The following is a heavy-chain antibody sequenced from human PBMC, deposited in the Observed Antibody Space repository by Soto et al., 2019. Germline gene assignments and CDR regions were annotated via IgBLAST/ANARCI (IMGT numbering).Heavy chain of an antibody. V-gene: IGHV4-30-2*01. CDR3: ARAGESGGPVAWGH. CDR2: IYHSGST. J-gene: IGHJ4*02. CDR1: GGSISSGGSS. D-gene: IGHD6-19*01. Sequence: SETLSLTCAVSGGSISSGGSSWNWIRQPPGKGLEWIGYIYHSGSTYYNPSLKSRVTISVDRSKNQFSLKLTSVTAADTAVYYCARAGESGGPVAWGHWGKGTLVTVSS.